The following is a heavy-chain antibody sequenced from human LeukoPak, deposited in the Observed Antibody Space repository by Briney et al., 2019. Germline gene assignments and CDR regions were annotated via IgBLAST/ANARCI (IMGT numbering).Heavy chain of an antibody. CDR3: AKGAPTYYYGSGSLDY. D-gene: IGHD3-10*01. Sequence: PGGSLRLSCAASGFTFSSYGMHWVRQAPGKGLEWVAFIRYDGSNKYYADSVKGRFTISRDNSKNTLYPQMNSLRAEDTAVYYCAKGAPTYYYGSGSLDYWGQGTLVTVSS. V-gene: IGHV3-30*02. J-gene: IGHJ4*02. CDR2: IRYDGSNK. CDR1: GFTFSSYG.